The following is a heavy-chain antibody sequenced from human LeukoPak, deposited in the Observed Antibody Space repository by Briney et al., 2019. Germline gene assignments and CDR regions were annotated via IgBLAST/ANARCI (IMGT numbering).Heavy chain of an antibody. CDR2: ISWNSGSI. Sequence: SGRSLRLSCAASGFTFDDYAMHWVRQAPGKGLEWVSGISWNSGSIGYADSVKGRFTISRDNDKNSLYLQMNSLRAEDTALYYCAKLGYSSSSHYWGQGTLVTVSS. CDR1: GFTFDDYA. CDR3: AKLGYSSSSHY. D-gene: IGHD6-6*01. J-gene: IGHJ4*02. V-gene: IGHV3-9*01.